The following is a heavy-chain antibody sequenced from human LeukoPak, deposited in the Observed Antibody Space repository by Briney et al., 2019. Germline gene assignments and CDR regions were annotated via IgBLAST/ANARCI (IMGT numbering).Heavy chain of an antibody. J-gene: IGHJ4*02. CDR3: ARHVSFGTYYFDS. Sequence: PSETLSLTCTVSGDSISSRAIFWGWVRQPPGKGLEWIGSIRYSGPTYYNPSLKSRVTIPVDTSKNQFSLRLRSVTAADTAVYYCARHVSFGTYYFDSWGQGTLFTVSS. V-gene: IGHV4-39*01. D-gene: IGHD3-16*01. CDR2: IRYSGPT. CDR1: GDSISSRAIF.